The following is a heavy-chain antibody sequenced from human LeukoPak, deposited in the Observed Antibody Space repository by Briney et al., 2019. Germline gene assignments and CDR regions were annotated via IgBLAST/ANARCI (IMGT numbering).Heavy chain of an antibody. D-gene: IGHD2-2*01. J-gene: IGHJ6*02. Sequence: GGSLRLSCAASGFTFSSYGMHWVRQAPGKGLEGVAGISYDGSNKYYADSVKGRFTISRDNSKNTLYLQMNSLRAEDTAVYYCAKGAVVPNPYYYGMDVWGQGTTVTVSS. CDR3: AKGAVVPNPYYYGMDV. V-gene: IGHV3-30*18. CDR1: GFTFSSYG. CDR2: ISYDGSNK.